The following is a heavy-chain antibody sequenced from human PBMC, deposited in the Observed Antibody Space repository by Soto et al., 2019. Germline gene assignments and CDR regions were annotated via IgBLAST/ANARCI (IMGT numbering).Heavy chain of an antibody. Sequence: ASVKVSCKASGYTFTSYYMHWVRQAPGQGLEWMGIINPSGGSTSYAQKFQGRVTMTRDTSTSTVYMELSSLRSEDTAVYYCARDQFPYCGGDCYGWYFDLWAVAPWSPSPQ. J-gene: IGHJ2*01. V-gene: IGHV1-46*01. CDR3: ARDQFPYCGGDCYGWYFDL. D-gene: IGHD2-21*02. CDR2: INPSGGST. CDR1: GYTFTSYY.